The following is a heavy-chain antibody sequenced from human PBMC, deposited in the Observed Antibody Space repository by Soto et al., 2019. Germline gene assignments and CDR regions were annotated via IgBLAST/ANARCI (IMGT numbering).Heavy chain of an antibody. V-gene: IGHV3-49*03. Sequence: GGSLRLSCTASGFTFGDYAMSWFRQAPGKGLEWVGFIRSKAYGGTTEYAASVKGRFTISRDDSKSIAYLQMNSLKTEDTAVYYCTTVVTTTSYYYYYMDVWGKGTTVTVSS. J-gene: IGHJ6*03. CDR3: TTVVTTTSYYYYYMDV. CDR2: IRSKAYGGTT. CDR1: GFTFGDYA. D-gene: IGHD4-4*01.